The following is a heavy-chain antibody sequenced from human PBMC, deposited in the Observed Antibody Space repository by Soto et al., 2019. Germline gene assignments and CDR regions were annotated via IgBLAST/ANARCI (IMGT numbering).Heavy chain of an antibody. CDR2: IFSNDEK. D-gene: IGHD2-2*02. J-gene: IGHJ5*02. V-gene: IGHV2-26*01. CDR1: GFSLSNARMG. CDR3: ARILPGYCSSTSCYTRFDP. Sequence: GPTLVNPPETLTLTCTVSGFSLSNARMGVSWIRQPPGKALEWLAHIFSNDEKSYSTSLKSRLTISKDTSKSQVVLTMTNMDPVDTATYSCARILPGYCSSTSCYTRFDPWGQGTLVTVSS.